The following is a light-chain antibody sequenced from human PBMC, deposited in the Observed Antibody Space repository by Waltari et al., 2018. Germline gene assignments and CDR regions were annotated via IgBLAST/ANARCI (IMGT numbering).Light chain of an antibody. CDR1: ECVATS. CDR2: DAS. V-gene: IGKV3-15*01. Sequence: MVMTQSPATLSVSPGERVALSCRASECVATSLAWYQQIPGQAPRLLIYDASTRATNVSVRFSGSGSGTEFTLTITSLQSEDFAVYYCQQCNKWPPTFGGGTKVEIK. CDR3: QQCNKWPPT. J-gene: IGKJ4*01.